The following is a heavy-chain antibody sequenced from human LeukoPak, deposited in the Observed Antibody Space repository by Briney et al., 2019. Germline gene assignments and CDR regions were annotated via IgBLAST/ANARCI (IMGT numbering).Heavy chain of an antibody. D-gene: IGHD2-15*01. CDR2: IWYDGSSK. Sequence: PGGSLRLSCAASGFTFTNAWMSWVRQAPGKGLEWVADIWYDGSSKYYADSVKGRFTISRDNSKNTLYLQMNGLRVEDTAVYYCARDRRYCSGGSCPASGWFDPWGQGTLVTVSS. CDR3: ARDRRYCSGGSCPASGWFDP. J-gene: IGHJ5*02. V-gene: IGHV3-33*08. CDR1: GFTFTNAW.